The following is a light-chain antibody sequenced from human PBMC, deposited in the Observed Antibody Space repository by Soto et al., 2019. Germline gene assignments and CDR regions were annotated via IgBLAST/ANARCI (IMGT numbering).Light chain of an antibody. V-gene: IGLV1-44*01. Sequence: QSVLTQPPSASGTPGQRVTISCSGSNSDIGRSTVNWYQQLPGTAPKLLIYTNTERPSGVPDRFSGSRSGTSASLAITGLQADDEAYYCCASWDERLNGYMIFGGGTKVTVL. CDR3: ASWDERLNGYMI. J-gene: IGLJ2*01. CDR1: NSDIGRST. CDR2: TNT.